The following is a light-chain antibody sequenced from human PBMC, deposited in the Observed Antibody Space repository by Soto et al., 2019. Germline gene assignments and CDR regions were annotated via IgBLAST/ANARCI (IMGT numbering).Light chain of an antibody. CDR2: TNN. V-gene: IGLV1-40*01. CDR1: SSNIGAGYD. CDR3: QSYDNSLSGPVV. Sequence: QSVLTQPPSVSGAPGQRVTISCSGSSSNIGAGYDVHWYRQLPGTAPKLLIYTNNNRPSGVPDRFSGSKSGTSASLAITGLQAEDEADYYCQSYDNSLSGPVVFGGGTKVTVL. J-gene: IGLJ2*01.